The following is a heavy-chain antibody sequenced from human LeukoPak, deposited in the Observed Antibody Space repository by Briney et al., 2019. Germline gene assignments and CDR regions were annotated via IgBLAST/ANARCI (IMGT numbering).Heavy chain of an antibody. V-gene: IGHV4-34*01. CDR2: INHSGST. D-gene: IGHD2-2*01. Sequence: SETQSLTCAVYGGSFSGYYWSWIRQPPGKGLEWIGEINHSGSTNYNPSLKSRVTISVDTSKNQFSLKLSSVTAADTAVYYCARVVVVPAAMYYYYGMDVWGKGTTVTVSS. CDR1: GGSFSGYY. CDR3: ARVVVVPAAMYYYYGMDV. J-gene: IGHJ6*04.